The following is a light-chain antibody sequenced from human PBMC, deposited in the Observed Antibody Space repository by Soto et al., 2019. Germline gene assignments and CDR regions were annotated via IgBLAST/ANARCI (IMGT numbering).Light chain of an antibody. Sequence: DIQTTQSPSTLSASVGDRVTITCRASQSISSWLAWYQEKPGKAPKLLIYKASTLESGVPSRFSGSGSGTEFTLSISSLQPDDFATYYCQQYRSYSWTFGQGTKVEI. CDR3: QQYRSYSWT. J-gene: IGKJ1*01. CDR1: QSISSW. V-gene: IGKV1-5*03. CDR2: KAS.